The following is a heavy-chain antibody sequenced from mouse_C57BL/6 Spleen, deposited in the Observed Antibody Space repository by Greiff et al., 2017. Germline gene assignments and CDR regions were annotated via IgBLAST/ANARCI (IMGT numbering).Heavy chain of an antibody. Sequence: EVKLMESGGGLVQPGGSLSLSCAASGFTFTDYYMSWVRQPPGKALEWLGFIRNKANGYTTEYSASVKGRFTISRDNSQSILYLQMNALRAEDSATYYCARSPTIVLGGFAYWGQGTLVTVSA. J-gene: IGHJ3*01. CDR2: IRNKANGYTT. CDR1: GFTFTDYY. D-gene: IGHD2-5*01. CDR3: ARSPTIVLGGFAY. V-gene: IGHV7-3*01.